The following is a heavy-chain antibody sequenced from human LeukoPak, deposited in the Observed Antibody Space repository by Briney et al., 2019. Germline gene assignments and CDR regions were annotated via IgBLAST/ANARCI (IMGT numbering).Heavy chain of an antibody. CDR1: GYTFTSYD. Sequence: ASVKVSCTASGYTFTSYDINWVRQATGQGLEWMGWINPDSGNTDYAHNVQGRVTISRNNAISTAYMELSSLRAEDTAVYYCARPRRTYYYDSDAFDIWGQKTIVTVSS. CDR3: ARPRRTYYYDSDAFDI. CDR2: INPDSGNT. V-gene: IGHV1-8*01. J-gene: IGHJ3*02. D-gene: IGHD3-22*01.